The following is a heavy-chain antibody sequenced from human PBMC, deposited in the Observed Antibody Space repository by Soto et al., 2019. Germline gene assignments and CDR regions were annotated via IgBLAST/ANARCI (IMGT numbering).Heavy chain of an antibody. CDR3: ARTAGGRVRGALDI. V-gene: IGHV3-30-3*01. J-gene: IGHJ3*02. Sequence: QVHLEESGGGVVQPGTSLRLSCVASGFTFSSYGMHWVRQAPGKGLERVAVIPNTEYKKYYADSVKGRFTISRDNSQNALFLQMDSLMSEDTAMYYCARTAGGRVRGALDIWGQGTMVTVS. CDR2: IPNTEYKK. CDR1: GFTFSSYG. D-gene: IGHD6-13*01.